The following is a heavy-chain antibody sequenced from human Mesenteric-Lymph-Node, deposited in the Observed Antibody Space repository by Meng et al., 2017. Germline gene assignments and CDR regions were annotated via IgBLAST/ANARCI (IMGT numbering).Heavy chain of an antibody. D-gene: IGHD3-16*01. CDR3: AREQAHGNLGGY. Sequence: GSLRLSCAVYGESFTDYYWSWIRQPPEKGLEWIGEIHHSGHTNYHPSLKGRVTISIDSSKNQLSLQLTSVTAADTAIYYCAREQAHGNLGGYWGRGTLVTVSS. J-gene: IGHJ4*02. CDR2: IHHSGHT. V-gene: IGHV4-34*01. CDR1: GESFTDYY.